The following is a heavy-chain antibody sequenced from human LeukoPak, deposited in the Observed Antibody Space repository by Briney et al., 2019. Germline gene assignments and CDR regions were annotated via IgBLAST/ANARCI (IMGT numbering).Heavy chain of an antibody. CDR2: ISSSGNYI. CDR3: AGHPAEMNTL. Sequence: GGSLRLSCAASGLTFSNYRMNWVRQAPEKGLEWVSSISSSGNYIYYADSMRGRFTISRDNAKNSVYLQMSSLSAEDTAVYYCAGHPAEMNTLWGQGTLVTVSS. D-gene: IGHD5-24*01. J-gene: IGHJ4*02. CDR1: GLTFSNYR. V-gene: IGHV3-21*01.